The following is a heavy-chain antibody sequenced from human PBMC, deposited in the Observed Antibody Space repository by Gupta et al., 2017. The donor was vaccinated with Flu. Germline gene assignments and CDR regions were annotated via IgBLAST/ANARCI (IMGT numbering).Heavy chain of an antibody. CDR3: AKGYYDFWTLRWEN. V-gene: IGHV3-23*01. CDR2: IGASGDMT. J-gene: IGHJ4*02. Sequence: GFTFKNFGMSWFRQTPGKGLEWVATIGASGDMTKYADAVKGRFTISRDNSKNTLYLQMDTLRAEDTARYYCAKGYYDFWTLRWENWGQGTPVAVSS. CDR1: GFTFKNFG. D-gene: IGHD3-3*01.